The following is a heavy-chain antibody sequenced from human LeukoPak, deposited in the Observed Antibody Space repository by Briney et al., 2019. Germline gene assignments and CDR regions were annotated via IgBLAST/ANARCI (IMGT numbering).Heavy chain of an antibody. CDR2: IYYSGNT. V-gene: IGHV4-59*01. CDR3: ARDLRCSGTSCYTAWFDP. D-gene: IGHD2-2*02. Sequence: SETLSLTCTVSGGSISNYYWSWIRQPPGKGLEWIGYIYYSGNTNYNPSFKSRVTIFRDTSKNQFSLNLRSVTAADTAVYYCARDLRCSGTSCYTAWFDPWGQGTLVTVSS. CDR1: GGSISNYY. J-gene: IGHJ5*02.